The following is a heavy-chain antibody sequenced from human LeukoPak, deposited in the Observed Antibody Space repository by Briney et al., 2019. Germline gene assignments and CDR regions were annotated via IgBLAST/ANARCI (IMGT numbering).Heavy chain of an antibody. J-gene: IGHJ4*02. CDR1: GYTFTGYY. CDR3: ARPNYYDSSGYYDGDY. D-gene: IGHD3-22*01. V-gene: IGHV1-2*02. Sequence: ASVKVSCKASGYTFTGYYMHWVRQAPGQGLEWVGWINPNSGGTNYAQKFQGRVTMTRDTSISTAYMELSRLRSDDTAVYYCARPNYYDSSGYYDGDYWGQGTLVTVSS. CDR2: INPNSGGT.